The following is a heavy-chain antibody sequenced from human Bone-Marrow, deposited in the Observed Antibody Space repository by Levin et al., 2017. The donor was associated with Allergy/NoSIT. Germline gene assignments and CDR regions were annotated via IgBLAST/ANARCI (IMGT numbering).Heavy chain of an antibody. CDR1: GHIFATYS. D-gene: IGHD1-26*01. J-gene: IGHJ4*01. CDR2: ISPANGHT. V-gene: IGHV1-18*01. Sequence: ASVKVSCKASGHIFATYSLSWVRQAPGQGLEWLGWISPANGHTSYGQRFQDRFTMTTDTSTTTAYMELMTLTSDDTAVYYCTTLVGASTGNYWGHGTLVIVSS. CDR3: TTLVGASTGNY.